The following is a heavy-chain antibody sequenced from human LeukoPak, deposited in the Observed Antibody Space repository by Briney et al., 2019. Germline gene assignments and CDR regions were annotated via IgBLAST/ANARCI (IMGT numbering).Heavy chain of an antibody. Sequence: SVKVSCKASGGTFSSYAISWVRQAPGQGLEWMGGIIPIFGTANYAQKFQGRVTITADESTSTAYMELSSLRSEDTAVYYCASVEVIVGATLYYYYYMDVWGKGTTVTASS. J-gene: IGHJ6*03. CDR1: GGTFSSYA. CDR3: ASVEVIVGATLYYYYYMDV. D-gene: IGHD1-26*01. CDR2: IIPIFGTA. V-gene: IGHV1-69*01.